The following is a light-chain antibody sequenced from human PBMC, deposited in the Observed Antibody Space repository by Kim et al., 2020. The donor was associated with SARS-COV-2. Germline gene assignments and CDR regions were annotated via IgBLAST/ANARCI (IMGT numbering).Light chain of an antibody. CDR3: QAWDSRTV. CDR2: QDS. CDR1: KLGDKY. V-gene: IGLV3-1*01. Sequence: SYELTQPPSVSVSPGQTASLTCSGDKLGDKYACWYQQKPGQSPVLVIYQDSKRPSGIPERFSGSNSGNTATLTISGTQAMDEADYYCQAWDSRTVFGGGT. J-gene: IGLJ2*01.